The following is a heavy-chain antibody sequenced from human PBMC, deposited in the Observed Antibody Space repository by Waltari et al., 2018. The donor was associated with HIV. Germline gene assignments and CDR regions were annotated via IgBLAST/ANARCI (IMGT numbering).Heavy chain of an antibody. V-gene: IGHV2-5*02. CDR1: GFSLSTSGVG. D-gene: IGHD2-2*01. CDR2: IYWDDDK. Sequence: QITLKESGPTLVKPTQTLTLTCTFSGFSLSTSGVGVGWIRQPPGKALEWLALIYWDDDKRYSPSLKSRLTITKDTSKNQVVLTMTNMDPVDTATYYCAHGLKTSVVVPAAIGGYYFDYWGQGTLVTVSS. CDR3: AHGLKTSVVVPAAIGGYYFDY. J-gene: IGHJ4*02.